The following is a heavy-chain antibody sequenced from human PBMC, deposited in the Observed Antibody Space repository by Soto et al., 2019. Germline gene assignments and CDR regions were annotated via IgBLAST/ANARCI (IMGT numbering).Heavy chain of an antibody. Sequence: GGSLRLSCAASGFTFSSYAMHWVRQAPGKGLEYVSAISSNGGSTYYANSVKGRFTISRDNSKNTLYLQMGSLRAEDMAVYYCAREEEQWLDAFDIWGQGTMVTVSS. J-gene: IGHJ3*02. CDR2: ISSNGGST. V-gene: IGHV3-64*01. D-gene: IGHD6-19*01. CDR1: GFTFSSYA. CDR3: AREEEQWLDAFDI.